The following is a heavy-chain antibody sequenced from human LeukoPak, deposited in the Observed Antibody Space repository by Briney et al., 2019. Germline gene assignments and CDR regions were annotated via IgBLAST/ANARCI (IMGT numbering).Heavy chain of an antibody. CDR2: INHSGST. CDR1: GGSFSGYY. D-gene: IGHD3-22*01. V-gene: IGHV4-34*01. Sequence: SETLSLTCAVYGGSFSGYYWSWIRQPPGKGLEWIGVINHSGSTNYYPSLKSRVTISVDTSKNQFSLKLSSVTAADTAVYYCARAKRSTHYYDSSGYRLNVDYWGQGTLVTVSS. J-gene: IGHJ4*02. CDR3: ARAKRSTHYYDSSGYRLNVDY.